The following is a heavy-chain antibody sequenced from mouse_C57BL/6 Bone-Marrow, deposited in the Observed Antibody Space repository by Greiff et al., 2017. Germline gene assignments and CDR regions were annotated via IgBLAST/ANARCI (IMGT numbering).Heavy chain of an antibody. V-gene: IGHV1-81*01. CDR2: IYPRSGNT. CDR1: GYTFTSYG. J-gene: IGHJ3*01. D-gene: IGHD2-3*01. Sequence: VQLQQSGAELARPGASVKLSCKASGYTFTSYGISWVKQRTGQGLEWIGEIYPRSGNTYYNEKFKSKATLTADKSSSTAYMELRSLTSEDSAVYFCARHGYYVWFAYWGQGTLVTVSA. CDR3: ARHGYYVWFAY.